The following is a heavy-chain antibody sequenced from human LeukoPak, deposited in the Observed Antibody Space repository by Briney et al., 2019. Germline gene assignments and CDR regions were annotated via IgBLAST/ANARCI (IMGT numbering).Heavy chain of an antibody. CDR1: GFTFSSYS. Sequence: GGSLRLSCAASGFTFSSYSMNWVRQAPGKGLEWVSSISSSSSYIYYADSVKGRFTISRDNAKNSLYLQMNSLRAEDTAVYYCARGRASGYYRLTPLGWFDPWGQGTLVTVSS. J-gene: IGHJ5*02. D-gene: IGHD3-22*01. CDR3: ARGRASGYYRLTPLGWFDP. CDR2: ISSSSSYI. V-gene: IGHV3-21*01.